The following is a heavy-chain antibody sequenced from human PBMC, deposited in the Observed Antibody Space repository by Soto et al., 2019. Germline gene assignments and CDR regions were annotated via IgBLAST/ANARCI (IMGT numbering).Heavy chain of an antibody. J-gene: IGHJ6*02. V-gene: IGHV3-23*01. CDR1: GFTFSSYA. CDR2: ISGSGGST. CDR3: AKGPMARKYYYYYGMDV. Sequence: HPGGSLRLSCAASGFTFSSYAMSWVRQAPGKGLEWVSAISGSGGSTYYADSVKGRFTISRDNSKNTLYLQMNSLRAEDTAVYYCAKGPMARKYYYYYGMDVWGQGTTVTVSS. D-gene: IGHD3-10*01.